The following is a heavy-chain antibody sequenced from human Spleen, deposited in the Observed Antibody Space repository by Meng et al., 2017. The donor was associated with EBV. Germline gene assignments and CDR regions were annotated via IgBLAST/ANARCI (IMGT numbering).Heavy chain of an antibody. Sequence: VQLPQCGARLLKPSETLSPTCAVYGWSISGYYWRWSRQHPGKGLEWIGEINHSGSTNYNPSLKSRVTISVDTSKNQFSLKLSSVTAADTAVYYYARGNGDYGDHIFSVHFDYWGQGTLVTVSS. D-gene: IGHD4-17*01. V-gene: IGHV4-34*01. CDR1: GWSISGYY. J-gene: IGHJ4*02. CDR2: INHSGST. CDR3: ARGNGDYGDHIFSVHFDY.